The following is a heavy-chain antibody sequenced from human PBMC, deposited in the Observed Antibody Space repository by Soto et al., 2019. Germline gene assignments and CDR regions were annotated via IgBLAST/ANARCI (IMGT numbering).Heavy chain of an antibody. CDR1: DGSISSGGYY. V-gene: IGHV4-31*03. D-gene: IGHD5-12*01. CDR2: IYYSGST. Sequence: PLSLPCTVSDGSISSGGYYCNWKRQNQGKGLEWIGYIYYSGSTYYNPSLKSRVTISVDTSKNQFSLKLSSVTAADTAVYYCARVARRYDRGAAAYCFDYWGQGTLVTVSS. CDR3: ARVARRYDRGAAAYCFDY. J-gene: IGHJ4*02.